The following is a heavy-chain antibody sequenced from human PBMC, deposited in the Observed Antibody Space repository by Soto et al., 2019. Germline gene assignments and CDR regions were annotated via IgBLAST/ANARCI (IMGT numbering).Heavy chain of an antibody. CDR2: ISGSGGST. CDR1: GFTFSSYA. Sequence: PGGSLRLSCAASGFTFSSYAMSWVRRAPGKGLEWVSAISGSGGSTYYADSVKGRFTISRDNSKNTLYLQMNSLRAEDTAVYYCAKDRRDCSSTSCYTVFDYWGQGTLVTVSS. D-gene: IGHD2-2*02. J-gene: IGHJ4*02. V-gene: IGHV3-23*01. CDR3: AKDRRDCSSTSCYTVFDY.